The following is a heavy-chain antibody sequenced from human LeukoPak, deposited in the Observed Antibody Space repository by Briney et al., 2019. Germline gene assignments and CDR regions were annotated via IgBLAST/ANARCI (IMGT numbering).Heavy chain of an antibody. CDR2: ISSSGSYI. J-gene: IGHJ4*02. D-gene: IGHD6-6*01. CDR1: GFTFSSYS. V-gene: IGHV3-21*01. CDR3: ASVKAYSSSSDFDY. Sequence: GGSLRLSCAASGFTFSSYSMNWVRQAPGKGLEWVSSISSSGSYIYYADSVKGRFTISRDNAKNSLYLQMNSLRAEDTAVYYCASVKAYSSSSDFDYWGQGTLVTVSS.